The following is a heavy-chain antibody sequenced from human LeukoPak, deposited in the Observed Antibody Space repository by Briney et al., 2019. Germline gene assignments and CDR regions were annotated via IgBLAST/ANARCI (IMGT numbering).Heavy chain of an antibody. CDR1: GGTFSSYA. CDR3: ARGIYGSGSYPPDY. J-gene: IGHJ4*02. Sequence: SVKVSCKASGGTFSSYAISWVRQAPGQGLEWMGGIIPIFGTANYAQKFQGRVSITADKSTSTAYMELSSLRSEDTAVYYCARGIYGSGSYPPDYWGQGTLVTVSS. D-gene: IGHD3-10*01. CDR2: IIPIFGTA. V-gene: IGHV1-69*06.